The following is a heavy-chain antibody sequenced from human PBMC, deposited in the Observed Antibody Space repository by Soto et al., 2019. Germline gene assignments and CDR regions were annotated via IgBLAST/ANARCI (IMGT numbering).Heavy chain of an antibody. CDR1: VFTFSDYG. CDR3: ARDDIPGIAVATYGMDV. V-gene: IGHV3-33*01. CDR2: IWYDGNNK. J-gene: IGHJ6*02. D-gene: IGHD6-19*01. Sequence: PWWSLRLSCSASVFTFSDYGMHWVRRAPGKGLEWVAVIWYDGNNKYYIDSVKGRFTISRDNSKSTLYLQMNSLRAEDTAVYYCARDDIPGIAVATYGMDVWGQGTTVTVSS.